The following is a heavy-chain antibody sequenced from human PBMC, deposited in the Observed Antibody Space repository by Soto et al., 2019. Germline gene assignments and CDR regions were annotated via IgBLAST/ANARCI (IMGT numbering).Heavy chain of an antibody. V-gene: IGHV4-61*01. CDR1: GCYVSNKTYY. CDR3: ARTPAVPNPPRSTYFFDY. D-gene: IGHD2-15*01. CDR2: VYYSGTT. J-gene: IGHJ4*02. Sequence: SETLSLTCSFSGCYVSNKTYYLSWIRQPPGKRLEWIGYVYYSGTTNYNPSLKSRVTISVDLPKNQFSLRLSSVTTADTALYYGARTPAVPNPPRSTYFFDYWVRETPVTVPS.